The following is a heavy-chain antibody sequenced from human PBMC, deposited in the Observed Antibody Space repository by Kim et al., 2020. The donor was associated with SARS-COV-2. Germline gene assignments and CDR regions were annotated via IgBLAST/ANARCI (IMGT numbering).Heavy chain of an antibody. D-gene: IGHD6-13*01. Sequence: FTISRDNSKNTLYLQMNSLRAEDTAVYYCAKGSSSWYALLEGNYYYGMDVWGQGTTVTVSS. J-gene: IGHJ6*02. CDR3: AKGSSSWYALLEGNYYYGMDV. V-gene: IGHV3-30*02.